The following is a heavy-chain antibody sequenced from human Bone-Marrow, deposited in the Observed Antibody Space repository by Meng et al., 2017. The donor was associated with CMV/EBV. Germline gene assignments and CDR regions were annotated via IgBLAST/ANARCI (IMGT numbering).Heavy chain of an antibody. CDR3: ARASYDSSGYYYYFDQ. Sequence: SETLSLTCTVSGGSISSYYWSWIRQPAGKGLEWIGRIYTSGSTNYNPSLKSRVTMSVDTSKNQFSLQLSSVTAADTAVYYCARASYDSSGYYYYFDQWAQGTLVTVSS. CDR1: GGSISSYY. D-gene: IGHD3-22*01. CDR2: IYTSGST. V-gene: IGHV4-4*07. J-gene: IGHJ4*02.